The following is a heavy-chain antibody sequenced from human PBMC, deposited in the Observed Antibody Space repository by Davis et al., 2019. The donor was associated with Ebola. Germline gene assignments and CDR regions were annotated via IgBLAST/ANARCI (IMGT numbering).Heavy chain of an antibody. CDR3: ATNSTSSGFDF. D-gene: IGHD6-6*01. J-gene: IGHJ4*02. Sequence: LRLSCTVSNGSLYSGSFYWSWIRQPAGKGLEWIGQVYPSGSTNYNPSLKSRLTISVDASKNQFSLNLRSVTAADTALYFCATNSTSSGFDFWGQGILVTVSS. V-gene: IGHV4-61*09. CDR2: VYPSGST. CDR1: NGSLYSGSFY.